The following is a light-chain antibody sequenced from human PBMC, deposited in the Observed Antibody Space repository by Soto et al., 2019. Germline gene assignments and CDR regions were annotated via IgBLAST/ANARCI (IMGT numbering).Light chain of an antibody. CDR2: DVS. CDR1: SSDVGAYDY. V-gene: IGLV2-11*01. CDR3: CSYAGNYTLV. J-gene: IGLJ2*01. Sequence: QSALTQPRSVSGSPRQSVTISYAGASSDVGAYDYVSWYQQHPGKAPKLMIYDVSERPSGVPDRFSGSKSGSTASLTISGLQAEDEAEYYCCSYAGNYTLVFGGGTKVTVL.